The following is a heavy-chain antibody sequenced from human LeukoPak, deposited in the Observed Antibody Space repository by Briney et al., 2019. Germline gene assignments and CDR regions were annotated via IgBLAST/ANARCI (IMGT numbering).Heavy chain of an antibody. V-gene: IGHV4-61*01. CDR1: GGSVSVGSYY. CDR3: ARTPITIFANWFDP. CDR2: IYYSGST. J-gene: IGHJ5*02. D-gene: IGHD3-3*01. Sequence: SETLSLTCAVSGGSVSVGSYYWSWIRQPPGKGLEWIGYIYYSGSTNFNPSLKSRVTISVDTSKNQFSLNLSSVTAADTAVYYCARTPITIFANWFDPWGQGTLVTVS.